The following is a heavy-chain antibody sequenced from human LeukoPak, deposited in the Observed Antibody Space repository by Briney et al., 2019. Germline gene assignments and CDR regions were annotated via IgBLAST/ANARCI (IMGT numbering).Heavy chain of an antibody. CDR2: INHSGST. J-gene: IGHJ6*03. CDR1: GGSFSGYY. Sequence: PSETLSLTCAVYGGSFSGYYWSWIRQPPGKGLEWIGEINHSGSTNYNPSLKSRVTISVDTSKNQFSLKLSSVTAADTAVYYCARLHCSSTSCYRPYYYMDVWGKGTTVTISS. V-gene: IGHV4-34*01. D-gene: IGHD2-2*01. CDR3: ARLHCSSTSCYRPYYYMDV.